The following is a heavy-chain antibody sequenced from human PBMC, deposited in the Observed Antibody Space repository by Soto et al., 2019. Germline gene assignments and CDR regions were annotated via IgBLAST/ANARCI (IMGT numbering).Heavy chain of an antibody. CDR2: INPNSGGT. Sequence: GASVKVSCKASGYTFTVYYMHCVLQSPLQGLDWMGWINPNSGGTNYAQKFQGWVTMTRDTSISTAYMELSRLRSDDTAVYYCARSVLRYFDWLSPESDYYYGMDVWGQGTTVTVS. CDR1: GYTFTVYY. V-gene: IGHV1-2*04. J-gene: IGHJ6*02. CDR3: ARSVLRYFDWLSPESDYYYGMDV. D-gene: IGHD3-9*01.